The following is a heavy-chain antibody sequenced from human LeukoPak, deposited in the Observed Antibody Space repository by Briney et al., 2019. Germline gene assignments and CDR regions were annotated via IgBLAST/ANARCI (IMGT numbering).Heavy chain of an antibody. J-gene: IGHJ4*02. D-gene: IGHD6-13*01. CDR2: IWYDGSNK. CDR3: ARSNIAAAGTCNY. Sequence: PGGSLRLSCAASGFTFSNYGMHWVRQAPGKGLEWVAVIWYDGSNKYYADSVKGRFTISRDNSKNTLYLQMNSLRAEDTAVYYCARSNIAAAGTCNYWGQGTLVTVSS. V-gene: IGHV3-33*01. CDR1: GFTFSNYG.